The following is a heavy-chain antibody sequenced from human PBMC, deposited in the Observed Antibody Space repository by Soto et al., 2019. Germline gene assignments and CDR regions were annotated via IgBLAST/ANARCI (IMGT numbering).Heavy chain of an antibody. Sequence: GASVKVSCKASGYTFTSYGISWVRQAPGQGLEWMGWISAYNGNTNYAQKLQGRVTMTTDTSTSTAYMELRSLRSDDTAVYYCAREGYDILTGYPLFDYGGQGTLVTVSS. D-gene: IGHD3-9*01. J-gene: IGHJ4*02. V-gene: IGHV1-18*01. CDR1: GYTFTSYG. CDR3: AREGYDILTGYPLFDY. CDR2: ISAYNGNT.